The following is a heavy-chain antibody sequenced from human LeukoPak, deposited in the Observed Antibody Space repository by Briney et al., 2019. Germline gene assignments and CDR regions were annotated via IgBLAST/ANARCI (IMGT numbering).Heavy chain of an antibody. J-gene: IGHJ5*02. Sequence: PSETLSLTCTVSGYSISSGYYWGWIRQLPGKGLEWIGSIYHSGSTYYNPSLKSRVTISVDTSKNQFSLKLSSVTAADTAVYYCARDYGSGQYNWFDPWGQGTLVTVSS. CDR3: ARDYGSGQYNWFDP. CDR2: IYHSGST. V-gene: IGHV4-38-2*02. D-gene: IGHD3-10*01. CDR1: GYSISSGYY.